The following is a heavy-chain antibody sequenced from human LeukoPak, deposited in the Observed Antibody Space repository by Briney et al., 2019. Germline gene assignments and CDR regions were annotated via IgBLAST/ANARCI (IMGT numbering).Heavy chain of an antibody. Sequence: ASVTVSCTASGYTFTIYDINWVRQAPGQGLEWMGWMNLNSGNTGYAQKFQGRVTMTRNTSISTAYMELSSLRSEDTAVYYCASSCGGDCFYAFDIWGQGTMVTVSS. CDR1: GYTFTIYD. D-gene: IGHD2-21*02. CDR2: MNLNSGNT. V-gene: IGHV1-8*01. CDR3: ASSCGGDCFYAFDI. J-gene: IGHJ3*02.